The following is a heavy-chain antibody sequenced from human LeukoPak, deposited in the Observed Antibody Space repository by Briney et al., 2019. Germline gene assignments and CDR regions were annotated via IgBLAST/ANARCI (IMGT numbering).Heavy chain of an antibody. D-gene: IGHD5-18*01. J-gene: IGHJ4*02. CDR2: INHSGST. Sequence: SETLSLTCAVYGGSFSGYYWSWIRQAPGKGLEWIGEINHSGSTNYNPSLKSRVTISVDTSKNQFSLKLSSVTAADTAVYYCARGSDTAMVTLPFGYWGQGTLVTVSS. V-gene: IGHV4-34*01. CDR3: ARGSDTAMVTLPFGY. CDR1: GGSFSGYY.